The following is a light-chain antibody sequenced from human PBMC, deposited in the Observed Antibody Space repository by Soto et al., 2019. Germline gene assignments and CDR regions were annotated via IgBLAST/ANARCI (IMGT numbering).Light chain of an antibody. V-gene: IGLV2-8*01. CDR3: SSYAGSNNLHVL. J-gene: IGLJ2*01. CDR1: SSDVGGYEY. CDR2: EVI. Sequence: QSVLTQPPSASGSPGQSVTIPCTGSSSDVGGYEYVSWYQQHPGKAPKLIIYEVIKRPSGVPDRFSGSKSGNTASLTVSGLQAEDEADYYCSSYAGSNNLHVLFGGGTKLTVL.